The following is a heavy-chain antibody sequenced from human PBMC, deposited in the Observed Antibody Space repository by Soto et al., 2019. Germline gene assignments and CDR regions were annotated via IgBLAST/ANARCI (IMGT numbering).Heavy chain of an antibody. CDR3: ARGDGYSFGSPYFDY. CDR2: IYHSGST. Sequence: QVQLQESGPGLVKPSGTLSLTCAVSGGSISSSNWWSWVRQPPGKGLEWIGEIYHSGSTNYNPSLKCRVSISIDKSKNHLSLKLTSLTAADTAVYYCARGDGYSFGSPYFDYWRQGPLVTVSS. V-gene: IGHV4-4*02. J-gene: IGHJ4*02. CDR1: GGSISSSNW. D-gene: IGHD5-18*01.